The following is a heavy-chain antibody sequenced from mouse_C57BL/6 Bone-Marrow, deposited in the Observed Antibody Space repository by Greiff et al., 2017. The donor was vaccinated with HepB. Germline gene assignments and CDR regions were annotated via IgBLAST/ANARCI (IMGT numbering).Heavy chain of an antibody. D-gene: IGHD1-1*01. CDR2: INPSSGYT. J-gene: IGHJ4*01. V-gene: IGHV1-4*01. CDR3: ARGGYGPLAMDY. Sequence: VQLQQSGAELARPGASVKMSCKASGYTFTSYTMHWVKQRPGQGLEWIGYINPSSGYTKYNQKFKDKATLTADKSSSTAYMQLSSLTSEDSAVYYCARGGYGPLAMDYWGQGTSVTVSS. CDR1: GYTFTSYT.